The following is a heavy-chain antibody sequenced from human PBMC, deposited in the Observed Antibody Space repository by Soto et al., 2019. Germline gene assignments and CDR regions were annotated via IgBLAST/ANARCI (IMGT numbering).Heavy chain of an antibody. D-gene: IGHD2-2*01. CDR1: GYTFTSYY. J-gene: IGHJ4*02. V-gene: IGHV1-46*01. CDR3: ARDIVVVGAFDY. Sequence: ASVKVSCKASGYTFTSYYMHWVRQAPGQGLEWMGIINPSGGSTSFAQKFQGRVTMTRDTSTSTVYMELSSLRSEDTAVYYCARDIVVVGAFDYWGQGTLVTVSS. CDR2: INPSGGST.